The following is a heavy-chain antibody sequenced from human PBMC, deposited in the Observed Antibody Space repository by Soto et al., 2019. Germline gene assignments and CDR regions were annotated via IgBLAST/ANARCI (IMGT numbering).Heavy chain of an antibody. V-gene: IGHV4-31*03. CDR1: GGSISRGGYY. Sequence: QVQLQESGPGLVKPSQTLSLTCTVSGGSISRGGYYWSWILQHPGKGLGWIGYIYYSGSTYYNPSLKSRVTISVDTSKNQFSLKLSSVTAADTAVYYCARYDNSGSHGVDIWGQGTMVTVSS. D-gene: IGHD3-22*01. J-gene: IGHJ3*02. CDR3: ARYDNSGSHGVDI. CDR2: IYYSGST.